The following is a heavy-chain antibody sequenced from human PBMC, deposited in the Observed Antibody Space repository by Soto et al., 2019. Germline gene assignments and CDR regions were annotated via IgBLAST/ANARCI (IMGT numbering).Heavy chain of an antibody. Sequence: EVQLVESGGGLIQPGGSLRLSCAASGLTVSSNYMSWVRQAPGKGLEWVSIIYSGGGTYYADSVRGRFTISRDNSKNTLYLQMNNLRAEDTALYYCARDRGSSWFDPWGQGTLVTVSS. V-gene: IGHV3-53*01. CDR2: IYSGGGT. J-gene: IGHJ5*02. D-gene: IGHD6-13*01. CDR1: GLTVSSNY. CDR3: ARDRGSSWFDP.